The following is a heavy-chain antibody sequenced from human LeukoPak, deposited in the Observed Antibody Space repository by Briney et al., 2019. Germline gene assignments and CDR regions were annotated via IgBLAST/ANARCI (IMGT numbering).Heavy chain of an antibody. J-gene: IGHJ5*02. CDR2: INHSGST. CDR3: ARIPYDILTGYPPTWFDP. D-gene: IGHD3-9*01. Sequence: SETLSLTCAVYGGSFSGYYWSWIRQPPGKGLEWIGEINHSGSTIYNPSLKSRVTISVDTSKNQFSLKLSSVTAADTAVYYCARIPYDILTGYPPTWFDPWGQGTLVTVSS. CDR1: GGSFSGYY. V-gene: IGHV4-34*01.